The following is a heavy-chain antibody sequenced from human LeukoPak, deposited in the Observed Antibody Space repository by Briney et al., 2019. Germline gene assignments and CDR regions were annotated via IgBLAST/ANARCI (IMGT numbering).Heavy chain of an antibody. V-gene: IGHV3-23*01. Sequence: PGGSLRLSCAASEFTFSNYAMSWVRQAPGKGLEWVSVITNSGGNTYYADSVKGQFTISRDNSKNTLHLQMNSLRGEDTAVYYCAKDSGGGVNTPINYWGQGTLVTVSS. D-gene: IGHD2-15*01. CDR2: ITNSGGNT. CDR3: AKDSGGGVNTPINY. J-gene: IGHJ4*02. CDR1: EFTFSNYA.